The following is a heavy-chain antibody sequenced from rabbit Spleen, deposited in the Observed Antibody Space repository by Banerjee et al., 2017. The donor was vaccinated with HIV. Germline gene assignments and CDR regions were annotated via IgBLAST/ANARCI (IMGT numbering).Heavy chain of an antibody. D-gene: IGHD8-1*01. CDR2: IATSSGST. J-gene: IGHJ4*01. V-gene: IGHV1S45*01. CDR3: ARAGSSYVDFNL. CDR1: GFDISSYY. Sequence: QEQLVESGGGLVQPEGSLTLTCTASGFDISSYYMCWVRQAPGKGLEWIGCIATSSGSTWYASWAKGRFTISKTSSTTVTLQMTSLTAADTATYFCARAGSSYVDFNLWGPETLVTVS.